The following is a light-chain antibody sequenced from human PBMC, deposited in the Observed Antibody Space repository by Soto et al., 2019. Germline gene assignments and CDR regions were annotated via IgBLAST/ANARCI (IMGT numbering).Light chain of an antibody. CDR3: ASWDSRLAAVL. CDR1: TFNIGNNF. V-gene: IGLV1-51*02. J-gene: IGLJ7*01. Sequence: QSVLTQPPSVSAAPGRKVTISCSGGTFNIGNNFVSWYQQFPGTAPKLLIYGNTERPSGIPDRFSASKSGTSASLDIIGLQTGDEADYYCASWDSRLAAVLFGGGPQLTGL. CDR2: GNT.